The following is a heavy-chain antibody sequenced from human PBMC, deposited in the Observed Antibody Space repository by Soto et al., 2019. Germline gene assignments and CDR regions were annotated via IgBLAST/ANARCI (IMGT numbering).Heavy chain of an antibody. V-gene: IGHV3-30-3*01. CDR2: ISYDGSNK. Sequence: QVQLVESGGGVVQPGRSLRLSCAASGFTFSSYAMHWVRQAPGKGVEWVAVISYDGSNKYYADSVKGRFTISRDNSKNTLYLQMNSLRAEDTAVYYCARDSGRITMIVVVRDLDYWGQGTLVTVSS. CDR1: GFTFSSYA. CDR3: ARDSGRITMIVVVRDLDY. D-gene: IGHD3-22*01. J-gene: IGHJ4*02.